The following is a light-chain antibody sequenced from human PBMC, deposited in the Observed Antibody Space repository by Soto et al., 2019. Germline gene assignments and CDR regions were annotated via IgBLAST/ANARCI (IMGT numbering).Light chain of an antibody. Sequence: QSALTQPRSVSGSPGQSVTISCTGTSSDVGGYNYVSWYQQYPGKAPKLMIYDVSTRPSGVPDRFSGSKSGNMASLTISGLQAEDEADYYCCSYAGSYTFVFGTGTKLTVL. V-gene: IGLV2-11*01. J-gene: IGLJ1*01. CDR1: SSDVGGYNY. CDR3: CSYAGSYTFV. CDR2: DVS.